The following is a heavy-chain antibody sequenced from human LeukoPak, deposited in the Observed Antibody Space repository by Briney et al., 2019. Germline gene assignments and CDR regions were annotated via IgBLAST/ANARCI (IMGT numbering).Heavy chain of an antibody. CDR2: ISSNGGST. J-gene: IGHJ4*02. CDR3: ARGEVVAARFDF. CDR1: GFTFSSYA. Sequence: PGGSLRLSCAASGFTFSSYAMHWVRQAPGKGLEYVSAISSNGGSTYYANSVKGRFTISRDNSKNTVYLQMNNLRVEDTAVYYCARGEVVAARFDFWGQGTLVTVSS. D-gene: IGHD2-15*01. V-gene: IGHV3-64*01.